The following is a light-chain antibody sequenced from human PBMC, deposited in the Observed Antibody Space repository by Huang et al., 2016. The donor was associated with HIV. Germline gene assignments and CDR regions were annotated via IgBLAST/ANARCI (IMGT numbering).Light chain of an antibody. CDR2: DAS. Sequence: DIVLTPSPATLSLSPGERATLSCRAGQRVGSYLAWYQQTPGQAPRLLVSDASHRATGIPARFSGSGSGTDFTLTISSLEPEDFAVYYCHQHSSWPGTFGQGTRVEIK. V-gene: IGKV3-11*01. J-gene: IGKJ1*01. CDR1: QRVGSY. CDR3: HQHSSWPGT.